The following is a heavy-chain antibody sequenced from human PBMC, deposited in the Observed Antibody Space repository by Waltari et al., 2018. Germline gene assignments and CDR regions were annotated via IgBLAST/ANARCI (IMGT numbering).Heavy chain of an antibody. CDR3: ARGRRGSGIYYYYGMDV. CDR2: INHSGST. CDR1: GGSFSGYY. Sequence: QVQLQQWGAGLLKPSETLSLTCAVYGGSFSGYYWSWIRQPPGKGLEWIGEINHSGSTNYNPSLKSRVTISVDTSKNQFSLKLSSVTAADTAVYYCARGRRGSGIYYYYGMDVWGQGTTVTVSS. J-gene: IGHJ6*02. V-gene: IGHV4-34*01. D-gene: IGHD3-16*01.